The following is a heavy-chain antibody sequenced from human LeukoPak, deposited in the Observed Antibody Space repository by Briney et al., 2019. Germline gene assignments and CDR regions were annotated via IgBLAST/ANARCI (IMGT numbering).Heavy chain of an antibody. CDR2: ISSSGSTI. D-gene: IGHD3-9*01. V-gene: IGHV3-11*01. CDR1: GFTVSSNY. CDR3: ARDGVLRYFDYYYYCMDV. Sequence: PGGSLRLSCAASGFTVSSNYMSWVRQASGKGLEWVSYISSSGSTIYYADSVKGRFTISRDNAKNSLYLQMNSLRAEDTAVYYCARDGVLRYFDYYYYCMDVWGKGTTVTISS. J-gene: IGHJ6*03.